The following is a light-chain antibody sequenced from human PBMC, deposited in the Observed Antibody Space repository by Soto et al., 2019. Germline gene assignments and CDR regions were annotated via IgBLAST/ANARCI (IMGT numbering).Light chain of an antibody. V-gene: IGKV3-11*01. Sequence: EIVLTQSPATLSLSPGERATLSCRASQSVSSYLAWYQQKPGQAPRLLIYDASNRATGIPARFSGSGSGTAFTLTISTLEALDFAVYYYHQRRNWLFGQGTKLEIK. CDR1: QSVSSY. J-gene: IGKJ2*01. CDR3: HQRRNWL. CDR2: DAS.